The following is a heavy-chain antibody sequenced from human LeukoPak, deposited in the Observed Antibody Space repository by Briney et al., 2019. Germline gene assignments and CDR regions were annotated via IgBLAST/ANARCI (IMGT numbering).Heavy chain of an antibody. CDR2: IIPILGIA. Sequence: GASVKVSCKASGGTFSSYTISWVRQAPGQGLEWMGRIIPILGIANYAQKFQGRVTITTDKSTSTAYMELSSLRSEDTAVYYCARAGLDGYNFDYWGQGTLVTVSS. J-gene: IGHJ4*02. CDR3: ARAGLDGYNFDY. D-gene: IGHD5-24*01. V-gene: IGHV1-69*02. CDR1: GGTFSSYT.